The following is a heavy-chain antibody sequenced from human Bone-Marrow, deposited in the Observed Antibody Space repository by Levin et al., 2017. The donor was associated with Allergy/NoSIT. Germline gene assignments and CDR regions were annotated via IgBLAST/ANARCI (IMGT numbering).Heavy chain of an antibody. CDR2: ISYDGSNK. CDR1: GFTFSSYA. CDR3: ARDGGQQLVRDAFDI. Sequence: PGGSLRLSCAASGFTFSSYAMHWVRQAPGKGLEWVAVISYDGSNKYYADSVKGRFTISRDNSKNTLYLQMNSLRAEDTAVYYCARDGGQQLVRDAFDIWGQGTMVTVSS. J-gene: IGHJ3*02. D-gene: IGHD6-13*01. V-gene: IGHV3-30-3*01.